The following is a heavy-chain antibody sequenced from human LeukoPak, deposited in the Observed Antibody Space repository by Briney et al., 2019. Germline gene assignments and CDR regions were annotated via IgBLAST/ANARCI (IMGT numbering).Heavy chain of an antibody. J-gene: IGHJ2*01. V-gene: IGHV4-38-2*01. D-gene: IGHD2-8*01. Sequence: SETLSLTCAVSGYSISSGYYWGWIRQPPGKGLGWIGSLYHSGRIYHNPSLKSRVTISVDTSKNQFSLKLSSVTAADTAVYYCARLPWSDWYFDLWGRGTLVTVSS. CDR2: LYHSGRI. CDR1: GYSISSGYY. CDR3: ARLPWSDWYFDL.